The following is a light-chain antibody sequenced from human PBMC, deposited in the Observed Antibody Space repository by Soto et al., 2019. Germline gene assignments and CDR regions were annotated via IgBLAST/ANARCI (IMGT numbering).Light chain of an antibody. CDR1: QSIANNY. Sequence: EIVLTQSPGTLSLSPGERATLSCRASQSIANNYLAWYQQKPGQAPRLLIYGASTRATGTPDRFSGSGSGTDFTLTISRLEPEDFAVYYCQHYGSSPYTFGPGTEVEIK. CDR2: GAS. CDR3: QHYGSSPYT. J-gene: IGKJ3*01. V-gene: IGKV3-20*01.